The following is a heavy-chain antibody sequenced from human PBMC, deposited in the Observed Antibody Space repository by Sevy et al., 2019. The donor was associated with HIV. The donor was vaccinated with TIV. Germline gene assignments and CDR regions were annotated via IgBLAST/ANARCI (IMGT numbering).Heavy chain of an antibody. V-gene: IGHV4-59*01. Sequence: SETLSLTCTVSGGSISSYYCSWIRQPPGEELEWIGYMYYSGSTNYNPSLKSRVTISLDTSKNQFSLKLSSVTAADTAVYYCARQRDYYDSSLGYWGQGTLVTVSS. J-gene: IGHJ4*02. CDR3: ARQRDYYDSSLGY. CDR1: GGSISSYY. CDR2: MYYSGST. D-gene: IGHD3-22*01.